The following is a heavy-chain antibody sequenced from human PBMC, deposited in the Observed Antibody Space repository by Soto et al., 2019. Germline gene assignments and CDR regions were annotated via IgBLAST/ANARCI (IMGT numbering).Heavy chain of an antibody. V-gene: IGHV4-34*01. Sequence: QVQLQQWGAGLLKPSETLSLTCAVYGGSFSGYYWSWIRQPPGKGLEWIGEINHSGSTNYNPSLKSRVTISVDTSKNQFSLKRSSVTAADTAVYYCARVPRWGPSYYGMDVWGQGTTVTVSS. J-gene: IGHJ6*02. D-gene: IGHD7-27*01. CDR1: GGSFSGYY. CDR2: INHSGST. CDR3: ARVPRWGPSYYGMDV.